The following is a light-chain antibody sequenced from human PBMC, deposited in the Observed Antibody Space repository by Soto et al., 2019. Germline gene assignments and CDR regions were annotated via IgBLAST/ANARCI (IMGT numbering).Light chain of an antibody. Sequence: QSVLPQPPSASGTPGQRVTISCSTTNSRSGSNYVYWYQQLPAAAPKLLIYRNDQRPSGVPVRFSASKSGTSASLAISGLRSEDEADYFCAKWDDSLRVYVFGSGTKLTVL. CDR1: NSRSGSNY. V-gene: IGLV1-47*01. CDR3: AKWDDSLRVYV. J-gene: IGLJ1*01. CDR2: RND.